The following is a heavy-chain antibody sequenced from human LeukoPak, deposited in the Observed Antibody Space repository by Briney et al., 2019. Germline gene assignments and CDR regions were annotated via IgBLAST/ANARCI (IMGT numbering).Heavy chain of an antibody. CDR1: GGSFSDYY. V-gene: IGHV4-34*01. Sequence: SETLSLTCAVYGGSFSDYYWSWIRQPPGKGLEWIGEINHSGSTNYNPSLKSRVTISVDTSKNQFSLKLSSVTAADTAVYYCARTSSGSKSRMNYFDYWGQGTLVTVSS. J-gene: IGHJ4*02. CDR2: INHSGST. D-gene: IGHD2-15*01. CDR3: ARTSSGSKSRMNYFDY.